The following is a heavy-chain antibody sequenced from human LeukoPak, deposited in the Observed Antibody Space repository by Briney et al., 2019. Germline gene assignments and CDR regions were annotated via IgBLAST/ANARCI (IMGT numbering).Heavy chain of an antibody. CDR2: IIPILGIA. CDR3: ARRPYSSSWYEEFDY. V-gene: IGHV1-69*04. J-gene: IGHJ4*02. D-gene: IGHD6-13*01. Sequence: ASVKVSCKASGGTFSSYAISWVRQAPGQGLEWMGRIIPILGIANYAQKFQGRVTITADKSTSTAYMELSSLGSEDTAVYYCARRPYSSSWYEEFDYWGQGTLVTVSS. CDR1: GGTFSSYA.